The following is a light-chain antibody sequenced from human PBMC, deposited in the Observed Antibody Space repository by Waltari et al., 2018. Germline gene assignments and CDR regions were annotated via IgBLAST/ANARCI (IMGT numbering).Light chain of an antibody. V-gene: IGLV4-69*01. CDR3: QTGGHGTWV. CDR1: SGHSSNV. J-gene: IGLJ3*02. Sequence: QLVLTQSPSASASLGASVKLTCTLSSGHSSNVIAWRQQQPEKGPRYLMKCNSYGSHSTWDEIPDRFSGSSSGAERYLTISSVQPEDEADYYCQTGGHGTWVYGGGTKLTVL. CDR2: CNSYGSH.